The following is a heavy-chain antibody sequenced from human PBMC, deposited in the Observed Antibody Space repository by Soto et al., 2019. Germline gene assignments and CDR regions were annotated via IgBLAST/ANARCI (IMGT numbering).Heavy chain of an antibody. CDR1: GFNFSNYG. CDR3: ASDRLFFVGASTDMDV. Sequence: PGGPLRICCAAGGFNFSNYGICWVRQDPGKKLEGVAVIRFDGSYKYYAASVKGRSTISIDNSKNELSLQLSTLRAADTAVYYCASDRLFFVGASTDMDVWGQGTTVTVSS. J-gene: IGHJ6*02. CDR2: IRFDGSYK. D-gene: IGHD3-16*01. V-gene: IGHV3-33*01.